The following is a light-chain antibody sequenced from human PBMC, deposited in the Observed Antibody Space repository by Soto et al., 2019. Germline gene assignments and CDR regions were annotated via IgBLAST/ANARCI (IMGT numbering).Light chain of an antibody. CDR3: QQYGSSLSIT. CDR1: QSVSSN. CDR2: GAS. V-gene: IGKV3-15*01. J-gene: IGKJ5*01. Sequence: EIVMTQSPATLSVSPGERAALSCRTSQSVSSNLAWYQQKPGQAPRLLIYGASTRATGIPARFSGSGSGTEFTLTISRLEPEDFAVYYCQQYGSSLSITLGQGTRLEIK.